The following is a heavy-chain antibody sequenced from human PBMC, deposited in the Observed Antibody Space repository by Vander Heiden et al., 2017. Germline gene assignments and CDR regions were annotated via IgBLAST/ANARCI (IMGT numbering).Heavy chain of an antibody. D-gene: IGHD4-17*01. J-gene: IGHJ3*02. V-gene: IGHV3-74*01. Sequence: EVQLVESGGGLVQIGGSLRLSCAASGSAPSTYWMHWVRQAPGKGLVWVSRISTDGSSTSYADSVQGRFTISRDNAKNTLYLQMNSLRAEDTAVYYCARVPSRNGDYAFGAFDIWGQGTMVTVSS. CDR2: ISTDGSST. CDR1: GSAPSTYW. CDR3: ARVPSRNGDYAFGAFDI.